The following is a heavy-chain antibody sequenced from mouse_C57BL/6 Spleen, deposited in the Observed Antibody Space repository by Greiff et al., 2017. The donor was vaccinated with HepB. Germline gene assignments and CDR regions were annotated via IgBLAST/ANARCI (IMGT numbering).Heavy chain of an antibody. CDR1: GYTFTDYE. J-gene: IGHJ2*01. V-gene: IGHV1-15*01. CDR3: TRRAYYGNDFYFDY. Sequence: QVQLQQSGAELVRPGASVTLSCKASGYTFTDYEMHWVKQTPVHGLEWIGAIDPETGGTAYNQKFKGKAILTADKSSSTAYMELRSLTSEDSAVYYCTRRAYYGNDFYFDYWGQGTTLTVSS. D-gene: IGHD2-9*01. CDR2: IDPETGGT.